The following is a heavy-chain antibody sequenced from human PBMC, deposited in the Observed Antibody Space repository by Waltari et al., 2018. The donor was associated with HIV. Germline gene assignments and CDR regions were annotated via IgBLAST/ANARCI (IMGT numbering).Heavy chain of an antibody. V-gene: IGHV3-30*18. CDR1: GVTFSNYD. CDR3: AKDWRSGYYTGRSYALDV. J-gene: IGHJ6*02. Sequence: QVQLVESGGGVVQPGRSLRLSCAASGVTFSNYDMHWVRQAPGRGLGWVAVVSYAGIAYYADSLRGRFTISRDTPEDTLYLQINSLRADDTAVYYCAKDWRSGYYTGRSYALDVWGQGTTVTVSS. CDR2: VSYAGIA. D-gene: IGHD3-3*01.